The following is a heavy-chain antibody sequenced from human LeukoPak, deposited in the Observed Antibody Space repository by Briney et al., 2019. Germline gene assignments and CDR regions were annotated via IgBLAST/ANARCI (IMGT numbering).Heavy chain of an antibody. CDR3: ARVYAGHAGFFDY. Sequence: GGSLRLSCAASGFTFRSCWMSWVRQAPGKGLEWVANIKQDGSEKYYMDSVKGRFTISRDNAKNLLYLQMNSLRAEDTAVYYCARVYAGHAGFFDYWGQGTLVTVSS. D-gene: IGHD1-14*01. J-gene: IGHJ4*02. CDR1: GFTFRSCW. V-gene: IGHV3-7*01. CDR2: IKQDGSEK.